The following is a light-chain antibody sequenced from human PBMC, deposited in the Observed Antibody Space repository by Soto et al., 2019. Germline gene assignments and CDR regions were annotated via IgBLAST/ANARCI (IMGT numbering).Light chain of an antibody. Sequence: ELVMTQSPATLSVSPGERATLSCRTSQSVNDNLAWYQQNPGQAPRLLIYGASTRATGIPARFSGSGSGTEFTLTISSLQSEDFAVYYCQQYNNWPLTFGGGTKVEI. CDR1: QSVNDN. CDR2: GAS. J-gene: IGKJ4*01. CDR3: QQYNNWPLT. V-gene: IGKV3D-15*01.